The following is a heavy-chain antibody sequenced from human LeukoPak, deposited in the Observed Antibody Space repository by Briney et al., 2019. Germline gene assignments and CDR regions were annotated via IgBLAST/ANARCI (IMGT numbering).Heavy chain of an antibody. CDR3: ARAQSRTRLDY. Sequence: SVKVSCKASGYTFTSYYMLWVRQAPAQGLEGMGIINPSGGSTSYAQKFQGRVTMTRDTSKSKVYMELSSVRSEDTAVYYCARAQSRTRLDYWGRGTLVIVSS. CDR1: GYTFTSYY. CDR2: INPSGGST. D-gene: IGHD1-1*01. J-gene: IGHJ4*02. V-gene: IGHV1-46*01.